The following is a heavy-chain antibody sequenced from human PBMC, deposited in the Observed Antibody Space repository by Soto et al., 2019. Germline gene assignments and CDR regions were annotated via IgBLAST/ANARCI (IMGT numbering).Heavy chain of an antibody. CDR1: GGSFSGNY. CDR2: INHSGST. D-gene: IGHD1-26*01. V-gene: IGHV4-34*01. J-gene: IGHJ6*02. CDR3: ARGRGGSFSYYYYYGMDV. Sequence: PSETLSLTCAVYGGSFSGNYWSLIRQPPGKGLEWIGEINHSGSTYYNPSLKSRVTISVDTSKNQFSLKMTSVTAADTAVYYCARGRGGSFSYYYYYGMDVWGQGTTVTVSS.